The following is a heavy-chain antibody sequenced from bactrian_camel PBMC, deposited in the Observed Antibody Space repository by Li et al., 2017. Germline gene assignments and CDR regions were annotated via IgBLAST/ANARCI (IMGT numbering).Heavy chain of an antibody. Sequence: VQLVESGGSLMQPGGSLRLSCAASGFTFSSYAMSWVRQAPGKGLEWVSAINSRGGSAYYADSVQGRFTISRDRAKNTLYLQMNSLKPEDTAMYYCAATGSTIYSYSDCELSKYKYWGQGTQVTVS. V-gene: IGHV3S31*01. J-gene: IGHJ4*01. CDR3: AATGSTIYSYSDCELSKYKY. CDR1: GFTFSSYA. D-gene: IGHD2*01. CDR2: INSRGGSA.